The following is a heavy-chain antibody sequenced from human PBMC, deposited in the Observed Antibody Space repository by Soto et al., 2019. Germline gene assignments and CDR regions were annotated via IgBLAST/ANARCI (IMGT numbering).Heavy chain of an antibody. CDR3: ARDYNFGFDV. Sequence: QVQLQESGPGLVKPSQTLSLTCTVSGVSVSSGGYYWSWIRQHPGKGLEWIGHIYYTGSVTYYNPSLKSRLTISAATSKHQFSLKLSSVTAADTGVYYCARDYNFGFDVWGQGTAVSVSS. CDR2: IYYTGSVT. CDR1: GVSVSSGGYY. J-gene: IGHJ3*01. V-gene: IGHV4-31*03. D-gene: IGHD3-10*01.